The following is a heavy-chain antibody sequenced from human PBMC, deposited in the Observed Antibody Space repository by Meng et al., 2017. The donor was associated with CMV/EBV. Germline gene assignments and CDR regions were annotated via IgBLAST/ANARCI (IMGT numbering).Heavy chain of an antibody. Sequence: GESLKISCAASGFTFSSYAMHWVRQAPGKGLEWVAVISYDGSNKYYADSVKGRFTISRDNSKNTLYLQMNSLRSEDTAVYYCAREAGGREYCSSTSCSFDYWGQGTLVTVSS. J-gene: IGHJ4*02. CDR1: GFTFSSYA. D-gene: IGHD2-2*01. CDR3: AREAGGREYCSSTSCSFDY. CDR2: ISYDGSNK. V-gene: IGHV3-30*04.